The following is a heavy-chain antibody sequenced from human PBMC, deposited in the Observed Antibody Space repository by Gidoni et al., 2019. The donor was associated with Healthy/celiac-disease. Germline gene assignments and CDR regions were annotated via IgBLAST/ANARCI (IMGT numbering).Heavy chain of an antibody. D-gene: IGHD3-16*01. CDR3: AKDRGSYYYYGMDV. Sequence: EVQLVESGGGLGQPGRSLRLSCAASGFTFDDYAMHWVRQAPGKGLEWVSGISWNSGSIGYADSVKGRFTISRDNAKNSLYLQMNSLRAEDTALYYCAKDRGSYYYYGMDVWGQGTTVTVSS. CDR2: ISWNSGSI. CDR1: GFTFDDYA. J-gene: IGHJ6*02. V-gene: IGHV3-9*01.